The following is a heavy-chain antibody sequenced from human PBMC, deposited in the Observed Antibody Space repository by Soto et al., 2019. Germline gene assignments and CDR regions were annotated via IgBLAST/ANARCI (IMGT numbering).Heavy chain of an antibody. Sequence: LGESLKISCKGSGYNFTSYWIGWVRQMPGKGLEWMGIIYPGDSDTRYSPSFQGQVTISADKSISTAYLQWSSLKASDTAMYYCARHLVYSGYDLHPFDPWGQGTLVTVSS. J-gene: IGHJ5*02. CDR1: GYNFTSYW. CDR3: ARHLVYSGYDLHPFDP. CDR2: IYPGDSDT. D-gene: IGHD5-12*01. V-gene: IGHV5-51*01.